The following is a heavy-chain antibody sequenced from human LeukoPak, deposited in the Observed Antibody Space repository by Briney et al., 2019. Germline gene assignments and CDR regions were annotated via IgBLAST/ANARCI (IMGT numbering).Heavy chain of an antibody. V-gene: IGHV1-3*01. Sequence: ASVTVSCTASGYTFTGYALHWVRQAPGQRLEWMGWINAGNGNTKYSQKFQGRVTITRDTSASTAYMELSSLRSEDTAVYYCARRGMGVWGQGTTVTVSS. CDR2: INAGNGNT. CDR3: ARRGMGV. CDR1: GYTFTGYA. J-gene: IGHJ6*02.